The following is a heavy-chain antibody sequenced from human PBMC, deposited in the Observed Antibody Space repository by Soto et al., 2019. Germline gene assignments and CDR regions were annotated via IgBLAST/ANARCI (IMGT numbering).Heavy chain of an antibody. CDR2: IGGYNGNT. D-gene: IGHD2-8*01. V-gene: IGHV1-18*01. J-gene: IGHJ5*01. Sequence: QVQLVQSGAEMKQPGASVKVSCKHSGYAFSGYRLSWVRQGPGQGLEWMGWIGGYNGNTDYAQKFQGRVTMTTDTSTSTAYMELRSLRSDDTAVDYCARDLGPPNWFDSWGQGTLVTVSS. CDR1: GYAFSGYR. CDR3: ARDLGPPNWFDS.